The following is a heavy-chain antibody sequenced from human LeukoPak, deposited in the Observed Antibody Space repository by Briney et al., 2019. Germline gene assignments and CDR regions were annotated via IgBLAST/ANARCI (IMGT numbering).Heavy chain of an antibody. CDR3: ARDGVTPYYYYGMDV. J-gene: IGHJ6*02. V-gene: IGHV4-59*01. CDR1: GGSISSYY. Sequence: SETLSLTCTVSGGSISSYYWSWIRQPPGKGLEWIGYIYYSGSTNYNPSLKSRVSISADTSTSQFSLKLSSVTAADTAVYYCARDGVTPYYYYGMDVWGQGTTVTVSS. D-gene: IGHD5-18*01. CDR2: IYYSGST.